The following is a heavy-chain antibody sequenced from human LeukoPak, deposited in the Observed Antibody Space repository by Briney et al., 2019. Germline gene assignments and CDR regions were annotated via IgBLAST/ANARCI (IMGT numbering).Heavy chain of an antibody. CDR2: INHSGST. CDR3: ARPLYSGSYYDAFDI. D-gene: IGHD1-26*01. V-gene: IGHV4-34*01. CDR1: GGSFSGYY. J-gene: IGHJ3*02. Sequence: PSETLSLTCAVYGGSFSGYYWSWIRQPPGKGLEWIGEINHSGSTNYNPSLKSRVTISVDTSKNQFSLKLSSVTAADTAVYYCARPLYSGSYYDAFDIWGQGTMVTVSS.